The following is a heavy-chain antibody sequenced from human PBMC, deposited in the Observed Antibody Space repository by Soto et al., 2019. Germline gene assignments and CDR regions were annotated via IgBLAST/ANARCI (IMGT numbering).Heavy chain of an antibody. CDR3: AKDNSLHWFDT. V-gene: IGHV3-23*01. CDR1: GFTFSSYA. Sequence: AGGSLRLSCATSGFTFSSYAMTWVRQAPGKGLEWVSTFNGNGGLTYYADSVKGRFTISRDNSKNTLYLQMDSLRAEDTAIYYCAKDNSLHWFDTWRQGTLVTVSS. J-gene: IGHJ5*02. CDR2: FNGNGGLT. D-gene: IGHD2-15*01.